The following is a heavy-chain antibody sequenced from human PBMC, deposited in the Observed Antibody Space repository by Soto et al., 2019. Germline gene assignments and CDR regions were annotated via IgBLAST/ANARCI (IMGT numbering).Heavy chain of an antibody. Sequence: GGSLRLSCAASGFTFSSYWMSWVRQAPGKGLEWVANIKQDGSEKYYVDSEKGRFTISRDNAKNSLYLQMNSLRAEDTAVYYCARERWKYQLLWSYGMDVWGQGTTVTVSS. J-gene: IGHJ6*02. CDR2: IKQDGSEK. CDR3: ARERWKYQLLWSYGMDV. V-gene: IGHV3-7*03. D-gene: IGHD2-2*01. CDR1: GFTFSSYW.